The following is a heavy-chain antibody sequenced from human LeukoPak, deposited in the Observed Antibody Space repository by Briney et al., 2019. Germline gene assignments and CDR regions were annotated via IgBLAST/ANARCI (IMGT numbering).Heavy chain of an antibody. CDR3: AKDRDLLFAHCWFDL. CDR2: ISISGGSS. J-gene: IGHJ5*02. D-gene: IGHD3-10*01. Sequence: GGSLRLSCAASGFTFSTYAMSWVRQAPGKGLEWVSGISISGGSSYYADSVKGRFTISRDNSKNTLYLQMNRLRAEDTAVYYCAKDRDLLFAHCWFDLWGQGTLVTVSS. CDR1: GFTFSTYA. V-gene: IGHV3-23*01.